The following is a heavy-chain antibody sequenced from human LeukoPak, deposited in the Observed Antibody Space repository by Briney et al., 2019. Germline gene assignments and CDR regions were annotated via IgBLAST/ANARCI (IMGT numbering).Heavy chain of an antibody. V-gene: IGHV4-30-4*08. Sequence: PSQTLSLTCTVSGGSISSGDYYWSWIGQPPGKGLEWIGYIYYSGSTYYNPSLKSRVTISVGTSKNQFSLKLSSVTAADTAVYYCARVADSSGLGVWGYFDYWGQGTLVTVSS. CDR3: ARVADSSGLGVWGYFDY. CDR2: IYYSGST. CDR1: GGSISSGDYY. J-gene: IGHJ4*02. D-gene: IGHD3-22*01.